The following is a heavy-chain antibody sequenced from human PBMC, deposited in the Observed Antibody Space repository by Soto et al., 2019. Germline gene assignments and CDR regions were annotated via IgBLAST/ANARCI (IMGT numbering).Heavy chain of an antibody. D-gene: IGHD2-2*01. J-gene: IGHJ6*02. CDR3: ARDLVLVPAAAAQRGMDV. CDR2: IWYDGSNK. Sequence: QVQLVESGGGVVQPGRSLRLSCAASGFTFSSYGMHWVRQAQGKGLEWVAVIWYDGSNKYYADSVKGRFTISRDNSKNTLYMQMNSLRAEDTAVYYCARDLVLVPAAAAQRGMDVWGQGPTVTVSS. CDR1: GFTFSSYG. V-gene: IGHV3-33*01.